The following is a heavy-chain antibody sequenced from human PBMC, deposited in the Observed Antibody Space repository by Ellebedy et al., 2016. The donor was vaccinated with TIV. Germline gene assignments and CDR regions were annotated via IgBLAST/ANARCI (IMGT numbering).Heavy chain of an antibody. CDR1: GFTFSDDY. CDR2: ISSGGTYI. D-gene: IGHD3-10*01. Sequence: GGSLRLSCAASGFTFSDDYMSWIRQAPGKGLEWVAYISSGGTYINYADSVKGRFTISRDNAKNSLYLQMNSLRAEDSAIYYCARALHGSGSFSLYFDYWGQGALVTVSS. V-gene: IGHV3-11*06. J-gene: IGHJ4*02. CDR3: ARALHGSGSFSLYFDY.